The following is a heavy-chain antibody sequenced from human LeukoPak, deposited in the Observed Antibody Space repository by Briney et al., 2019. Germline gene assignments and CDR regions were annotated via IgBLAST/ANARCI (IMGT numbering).Heavy chain of an antibody. J-gene: IGHJ6*03. Sequence: GRSLRLSCAASGFTFSRYGMHWVRQAPGKGLEWGAVIWYDESNSYYADSVKGRFTISRDNSKKTLYLQMNSLRAEDTAVYYCAKSFLELEAYDYYMDVWGKGTTVTVSS. CDR3: AKSFLELEAYDYYMDV. CDR1: GFTFSRYG. CDR2: IWYDESNS. D-gene: IGHD1-7*01. V-gene: IGHV3-33*06.